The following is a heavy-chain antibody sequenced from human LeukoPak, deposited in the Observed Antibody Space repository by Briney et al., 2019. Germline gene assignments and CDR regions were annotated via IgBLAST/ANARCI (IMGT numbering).Heavy chain of an antibody. Sequence: GGSLRLSCAASGFTFANAWMNWVRQAPGKGLEWVGRIYSKSDGGTTEYAAPVKGRFSISRDDSKNTLYLQMHSLKTEDTAVYYCAKGSNSYDSSDFGCWGQGTLVTVSS. CDR2: IYSKSDGGTT. CDR1: GFTFANAW. D-gene: IGHD3-22*01. J-gene: IGHJ4*02. V-gene: IGHV3-15*01. CDR3: AKGSNSYDSSDFGC.